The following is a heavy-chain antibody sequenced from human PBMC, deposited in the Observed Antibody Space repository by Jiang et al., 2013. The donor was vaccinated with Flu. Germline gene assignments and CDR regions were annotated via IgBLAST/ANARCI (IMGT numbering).Heavy chain of an antibody. CDR1: GDSVSSNSAG. CDR2: TYYRSKWYN. J-gene: IGHJ3*02. V-gene: IGHV6-1*01. Sequence: SQTLSLTCAISGDSVSSNSAGWSWIRQSPSRGLEWLGRTYYRSKWYNDYAVSVKSRITINPGTSKNQFSLQLNSVTPEDTAVYFCARGGGALNIWGQGTMVTVSS. CDR3: ARGGGALNI.